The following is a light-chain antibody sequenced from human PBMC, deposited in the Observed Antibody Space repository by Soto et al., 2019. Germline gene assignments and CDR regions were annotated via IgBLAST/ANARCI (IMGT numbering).Light chain of an antibody. J-gene: IGKJ1*01. CDR2: GAS. V-gene: IGKV3-20*01. Sequence: EILLTQSPGTLSLSPGERATLSCRASQSISSPYLACYQQKPGQAPRLLIDGASSRATGVPDTFSGSGSGKEFTLTISSMEPEDFAVYYCQQYDSWTFGQGTKV. CDR1: QSISSPY. CDR3: QQYDSWT.